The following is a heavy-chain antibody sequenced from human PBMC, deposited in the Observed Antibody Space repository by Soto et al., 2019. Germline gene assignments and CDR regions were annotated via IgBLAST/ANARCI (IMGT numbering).Heavy chain of an antibody. CDR3: TRDISPGTSGWYFDAFDL. CDR2: IRKDESKM. J-gene: IGHJ3*01. Sequence: EVQLVEPGGGLVQPGGSLRLSCTGSGFIFGNYWMTWVRQAPGQGLEWVANIRKDESKMSYLDSVRGRFTISRDNAKNSLFLQMNDLRAEDTALYYCTRDISPGTSGWYFDAFDLWGQGTMVTVSS. CDR1: GFIFGNYW. V-gene: IGHV3-7*05. D-gene: IGHD6-19*01.